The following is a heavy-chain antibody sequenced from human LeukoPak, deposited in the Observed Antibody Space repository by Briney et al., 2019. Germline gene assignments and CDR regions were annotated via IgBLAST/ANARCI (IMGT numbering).Heavy chain of an antibody. CDR1: GGTFSSYA. D-gene: IGHD6-19*01. V-gene: IGHV1-69*04. Sequence: GASVKVSCEASGGTFSSYAISWVRQAPGQGLEWMGRIIPILGIANYAQKFQGRVTITADKSTSTAYMELSSLRSEDTAVYYCARDGYSSGWYGGSGFDPWGQGTLVTVSS. CDR2: IIPILGIA. CDR3: ARDGYSSGWYGGSGFDP. J-gene: IGHJ5*02.